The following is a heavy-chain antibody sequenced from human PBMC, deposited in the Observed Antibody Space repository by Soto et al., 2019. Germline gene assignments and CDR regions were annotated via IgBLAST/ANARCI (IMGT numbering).Heavy chain of an antibody. CDR1: GGSISSSNW. CDR2: IYYSGTT. V-gene: IGHV4-4*02. Sequence: SETLSLTCVVSGGSISSSNWWSWVRQPPGKGLEWIGEIYYSGTTKYNLSLKSRVTISVDKSKNQFSLKMYSVTAADTAVYYCARDQGYCSGGSCYVYDSWGQGTLVTVSS. D-gene: IGHD2-15*01. J-gene: IGHJ4*02. CDR3: ARDQGYCSGGSCYVYDS.